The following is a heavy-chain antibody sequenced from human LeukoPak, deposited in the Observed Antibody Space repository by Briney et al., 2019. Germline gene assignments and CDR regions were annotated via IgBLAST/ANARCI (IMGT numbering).Heavy chain of an antibody. CDR2: IIPIFGTA. V-gene: IGHV1-69*06. J-gene: IGHJ4*02. CDR1: GGTFSSYA. Sequence: SVKVSCKAFGGTFSSYAISWVRQAPGQGLEWMGGIIPIFGTANYAQKFQGRVTITADKSTSTAYMELSSLRSEDTAVYYCARGRDYGDYYFDYWGQGTLVTVSS. CDR3: ARGRDYGDYYFDY. D-gene: IGHD4-17*01.